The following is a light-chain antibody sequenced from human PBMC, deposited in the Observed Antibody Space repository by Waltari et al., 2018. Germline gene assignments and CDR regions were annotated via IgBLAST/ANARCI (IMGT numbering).Light chain of an antibody. Sequence: EIVLTQSPGTLSLSPGERATLSCRASQSVNNNYLAWYQQKPGQPPRLLIYGASTRATGIPDRFRGSGSGTDFTLTISRLEPEEFAVFYCQQYSTSPEAFGGGTKVEIK. CDR3: QQYSTSPEA. CDR2: GAS. J-gene: IGKJ4*01. V-gene: IGKV3-20*01. CDR1: QSVNNNY.